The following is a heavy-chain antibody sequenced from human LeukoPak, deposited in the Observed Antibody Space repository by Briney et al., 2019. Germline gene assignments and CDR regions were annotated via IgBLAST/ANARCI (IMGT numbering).Heavy chain of an antibody. CDR1: GGSISSYY. D-gene: IGHD2-2*01. CDR2: IYYSGST. Sequence: SETLSLTCTVSGGSISSYYWSWIRQPPGKGLEWIGYIYYSGSTNYNPSLKSRVTISVDTSKNRFSLKLSSVTAADTAVYYCARGPRGYCSSTSCRSTEYYYYMDVWGKGTTVTVSS. J-gene: IGHJ6*03. CDR3: ARGPRGYCSSTSCRSTEYYYYMDV. V-gene: IGHV4-59*01.